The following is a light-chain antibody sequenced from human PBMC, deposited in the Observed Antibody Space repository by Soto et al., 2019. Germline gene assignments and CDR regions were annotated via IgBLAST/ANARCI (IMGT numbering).Light chain of an antibody. Sequence: DIQMTQSPSSVSASVGDRVTITCRASQGINNMLAWYQQKPGKAPRLLISAASTLQSGVPSGFSGSASGRDFTLTISSPQPEDSATYYCQQANRFPLTFGGGTRVEIK. J-gene: IGKJ4*01. CDR2: AAS. CDR3: QQANRFPLT. V-gene: IGKV1-12*01. CDR1: QGINNM.